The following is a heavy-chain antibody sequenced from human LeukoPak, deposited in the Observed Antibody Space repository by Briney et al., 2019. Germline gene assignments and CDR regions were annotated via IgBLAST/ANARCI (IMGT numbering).Heavy chain of an antibody. Sequence: GXSLRLSCAASGFTFSSCGFNWVRQAPGKGLEWVSSIGPTGTDRYYADSVRGRFTISRDNAKNSMYLQMDSLRDEDTAVYYCATEAIGRHYDYWGQGTLLTVSS. CDR3: ATEAIGRHYDY. CDR1: GFTFSSCG. CDR2: IGPTGTDR. J-gene: IGHJ4*02. V-gene: IGHV3-21*01.